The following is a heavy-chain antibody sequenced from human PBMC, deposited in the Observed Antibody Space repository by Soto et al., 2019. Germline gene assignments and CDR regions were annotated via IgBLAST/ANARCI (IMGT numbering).Heavy chain of an antibody. CDR1: GGSFSGYY. D-gene: IGHD5-12*01. V-gene: IGHV4-34*01. CDR2: INHSGST. J-gene: IGHJ6*02. Sequence: SETLSLTCAVYGGSFSGYYWGWIRQPPGKGLEWIGEINHSGSTNSNPSLKSRVTISVDTSNNQFSLKLSSVTAADTAVYYCARLGIVATIGRYYYYGMDVWGQGNTVT. CDR3: ARLGIVATIGRYYYYGMDV.